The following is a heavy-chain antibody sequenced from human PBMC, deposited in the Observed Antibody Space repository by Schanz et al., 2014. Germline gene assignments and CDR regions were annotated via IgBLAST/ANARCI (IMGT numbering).Heavy chain of an antibody. CDR1: GFTFSDYY. CDR2: ISNDGSIK. D-gene: IGHD2-2*01. CDR3: AKDLLYGAPMPLNHLDY. Sequence: VQLLESGGGLVQPGGSLRLSCAASGFTFSDYYMSWIRQAPGKGLEWVALISNDGSIKYYADSVEGRFTISRDNSKNTLYLQMNSLRAEDTAVYYCAKDLLYGAPMPLNHLDYWGQGTLVTVSS. V-gene: IGHV3-30*18. J-gene: IGHJ4*02.